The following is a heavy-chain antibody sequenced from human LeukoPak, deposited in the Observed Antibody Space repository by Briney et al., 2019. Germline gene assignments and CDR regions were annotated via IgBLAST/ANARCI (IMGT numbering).Heavy chain of an antibody. Sequence: PSETLSLTCTVSGGSISSSSYYWGWIRQPPGKGLEWIGSIYYSGSTYYNPPLKSRVTISVDTSKNQFSLKLSSVTAADTAVYYWGRGSPQTNDFDPGGQEPLVPAPS. V-gene: IGHV4-39*07. J-gene: IGHJ5*02. CDR1: GGSISSSSYY. CDR3: GRGSPQTNDFDP. CDR2: IYYSGST. D-gene: IGHD1-1*01.